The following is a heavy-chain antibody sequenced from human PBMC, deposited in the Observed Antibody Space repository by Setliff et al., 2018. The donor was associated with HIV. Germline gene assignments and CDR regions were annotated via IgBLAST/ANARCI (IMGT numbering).Heavy chain of an antibody. CDR3: ARMGGRVDMTTVTTFGYFQD. CDR2: IYTGDSDT. V-gene: IGHV5-51*01. J-gene: IGHJ1*01. D-gene: IGHD4-17*01. Sequence: PGESLKISCQGPGYSFTSYWIAWVRQMPGKGLEWMGIIYTGDSDTRYSPSFQGQVTISADKSISTAYLQWSSLKASDSAMYYCARMGGRVDMTTVTTFGYFQDWGQGTLVTVSS. CDR1: GYSFTSYW.